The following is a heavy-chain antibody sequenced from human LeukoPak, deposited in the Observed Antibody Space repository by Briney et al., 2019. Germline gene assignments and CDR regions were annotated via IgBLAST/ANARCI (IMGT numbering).Heavy chain of an antibody. D-gene: IGHD5-12*01. CDR3: ARASTDTQDIVATITYYFDY. Sequence: SETLSLTCAVYGGSFSGYYWSWIRQPPGKGLEWIGEINHSGSTNYNPSLKSRVTISVDTSKNQFSLKLSSVTAADTAVYYCARASTDTQDIVATITYYFDYWGQGTLVTVSS. CDR2: INHSGST. V-gene: IGHV4-34*01. CDR1: GGSFSGYY. J-gene: IGHJ4*02.